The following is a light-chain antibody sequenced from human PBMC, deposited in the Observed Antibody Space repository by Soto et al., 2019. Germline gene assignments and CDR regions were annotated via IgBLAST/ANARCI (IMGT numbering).Light chain of an antibody. V-gene: IGLV2-14*01. CDR2: DVS. J-gene: IGLJ1*01. Sequence: QSVLTQPASVSGSPGQSITITCTGSTSDIGSYNYVSWYLQDPGKAPKLIIYDVSYRPSGVSNRFFGSKSGNTASLTISALQAEYEADYYCSSYTSSSTYVFGTGTKLTVL. CDR3: SSYTSSSTYV. CDR1: TSDIGSYNY.